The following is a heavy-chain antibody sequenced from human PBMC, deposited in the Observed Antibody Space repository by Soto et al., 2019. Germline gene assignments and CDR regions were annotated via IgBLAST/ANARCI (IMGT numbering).Heavy chain of an antibody. J-gene: IGHJ6*02. CDR3: ARANHYYSYGMDV. V-gene: IGHV4-30-2*01. CDR2: IYHSGST. CDR1: GGSISSGGYS. Sequence: QLQLQESGSGLVKPSQTLSLTCAVSGGSISSGGYSWSWIRQPPGKGLEWIGYIYHSGSTYYNPSLQGRVTISVDRSKNQFALKLSSVTAADTAVYYCARANHYYSYGMDVWGQGTTVTVSS.